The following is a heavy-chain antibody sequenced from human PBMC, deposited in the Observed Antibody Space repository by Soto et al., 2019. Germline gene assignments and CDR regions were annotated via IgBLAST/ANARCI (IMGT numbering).Heavy chain of an antibody. CDR2: TYYRSKWYN. J-gene: IGHJ4*02. V-gene: IGHV6-1*01. CDR3: ARDLIAVAGHLDY. Sequence: SQTLSLTCAISGDSVSSNSAAWNWIRQPPSRGLEWLGRTYYRSKWYNDYAVSVKSRITINPDTSKNQFSLQLNSVTPEDTAVYYCARDLIAVAGHLDYWGQGTQVTVSS. D-gene: IGHD6-19*01. CDR1: GDSVSSNSAA.